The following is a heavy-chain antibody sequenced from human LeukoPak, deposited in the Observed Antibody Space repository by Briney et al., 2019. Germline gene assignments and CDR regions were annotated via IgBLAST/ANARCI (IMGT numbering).Heavy chain of an antibody. J-gene: IGHJ5*02. CDR2: ISGSGGST. CDR3: AKISSSWYGGATWFDP. D-gene: IGHD6-13*01. CDR1: GFTFSSYA. Sequence: LAGGSLRLSCAASGFTFSSYAMSWVRQAPGKGLEWVSAISGSGGSTYYADSVKGRFTISRDNSKNTLYLQMNSLRAEDTAVYYCAKISSSWYGGATWFDPWGQGTLVTVSS. V-gene: IGHV3-23*01.